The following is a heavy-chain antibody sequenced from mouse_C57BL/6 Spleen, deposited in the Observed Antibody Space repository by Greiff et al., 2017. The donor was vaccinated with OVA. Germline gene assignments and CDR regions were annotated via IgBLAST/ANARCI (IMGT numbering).Heavy chain of an antibody. CDR3: ARDDGYSYFDY. CDR1: GFTLSDYG. CDR2: ISSGSSTI. J-gene: IGHJ2*01. Sequence: EVQVVESGGGLVKPGGSLKLSCAASGFTLSDYGMHWVRQAPEKGLEWVAYISSGSSTIYYADTVKGRFTISRDNAKNTLFLQMTSLRSEDTAMYYCARDDGYSYFDYWGQGTTLTVSS. D-gene: IGHD2-3*01. V-gene: IGHV5-17*01.